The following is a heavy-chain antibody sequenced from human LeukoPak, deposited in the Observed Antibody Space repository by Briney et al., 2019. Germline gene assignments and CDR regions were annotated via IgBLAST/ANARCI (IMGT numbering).Heavy chain of an antibody. Sequence: GGSLRLSCAASGFTFSSYAMSWVRQAPGKGLEWVSYISSGSRTIYYADSVKGRFTISRDNAKNSLYLQMNSLRVEDMAVYYCARDPRPIGGGFDHWGQGTLVTVSS. V-gene: IGHV3-48*01. CDR1: GFTFSSYA. CDR3: ARDPRPIGGGFDH. CDR2: ISSGSRTI. D-gene: IGHD3-10*01. J-gene: IGHJ4*02.